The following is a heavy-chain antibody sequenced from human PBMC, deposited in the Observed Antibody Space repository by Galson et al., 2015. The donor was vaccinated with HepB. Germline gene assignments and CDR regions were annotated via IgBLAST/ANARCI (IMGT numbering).Heavy chain of an antibody. CDR3: ASRKGGYYYDSSGWEA. CDR2: IYSGGST. CDR1: GFTVSSNY. D-gene: IGHD3-22*01. J-gene: IGHJ5*02. Sequence: SLRLSCAASGFTVSSNYMSCVRQAPGKGLEWVSVIYSGGSTYYADSVKGRFTISRDNTKNTLYLQMNSLRAVDTAVYYCASRKGGYYYDSSGWEAWGQGTLVTVSS. V-gene: IGHV3-66*01.